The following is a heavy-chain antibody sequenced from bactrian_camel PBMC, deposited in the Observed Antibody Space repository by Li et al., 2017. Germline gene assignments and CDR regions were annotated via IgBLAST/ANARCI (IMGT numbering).Heavy chain of an antibody. V-gene: IGHV3S6*01. Sequence: QVQLVESGGGLVQPGGSLRLSCSAGGSTSMYWWMGWVRQTPGKGLEWVSSIYSDGSNTYYADSVKGRFTISRDNAKNTLYLQMNSLKTEDTAVYYCARQLWGDCGRGTQVTVS. CDR2: IYSDGSNT. D-gene: IGHD5*01. CDR1: GSTSMYWW. J-gene: IGHJ4*01.